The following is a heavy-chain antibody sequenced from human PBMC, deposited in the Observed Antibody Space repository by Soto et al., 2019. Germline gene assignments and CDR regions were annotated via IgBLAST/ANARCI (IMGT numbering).Heavy chain of an antibody. J-gene: IGHJ6*02. D-gene: IGHD3-16*01. CDR3: ASGGEYYDENLPHYYFFGMHV. CDR2: IIPIFGKA. Sequence: GASVKVSCKASGGTFSNYPITWVRRAPGQGLEWLGGIIPIFGKADYTQKFRGRVTITADEPTSTAYMEISSLRSEDTAVYYCASGGEYYDENLPHYYFFGMHVWGPGTTVTVSS. CDR1: GGTFSNYP. V-gene: IGHV1-69*13.